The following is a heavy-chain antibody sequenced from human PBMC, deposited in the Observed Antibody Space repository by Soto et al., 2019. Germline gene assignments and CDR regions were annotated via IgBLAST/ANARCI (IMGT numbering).Heavy chain of an antibody. Sequence: QVQLVESGGGVVQPGRSLRLSCAASGFTFSSYGMHWVRQAPGKGLEWVAVIWYDGSNKYYADSMKGRFTISRDNSKNTLYLQMNSLRAEDTAVYYCARRPQRRYYDSSGYQYYYYGMDVWGQGTTVTVSS. D-gene: IGHD3-22*01. CDR2: IWYDGSNK. CDR3: ARRPQRRYYDSSGYQYYYYGMDV. V-gene: IGHV3-33*01. CDR1: GFTFSSYG. J-gene: IGHJ6*02.